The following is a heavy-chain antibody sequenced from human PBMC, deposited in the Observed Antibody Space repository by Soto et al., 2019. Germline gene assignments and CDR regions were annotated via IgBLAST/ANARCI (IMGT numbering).Heavy chain of an antibody. CDR1: GFTFSSYG. D-gene: IGHD1-1*01. Sequence: PGGSLRLSCAASGFTFSSYGMSWVRQAPGKGLEWVSTMSSSGGNTYYTDSVKGRLTISSDISKNTLYLQMNSLGVEDTALYYCARWNGFYTAFDIWGQGTMVTVSS. J-gene: IGHJ3*02. V-gene: IGHV3-23*01. CDR3: ARWNGFYTAFDI. CDR2: MSSSGGNT.